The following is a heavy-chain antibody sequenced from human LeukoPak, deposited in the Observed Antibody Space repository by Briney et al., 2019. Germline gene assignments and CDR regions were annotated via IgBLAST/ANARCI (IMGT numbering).Heavy chain of an antibody. D-gene: IGHD3-22*01. Sequence: PSETLSLTCTVSGGSISSYYWSWIRQPPGKGLEWIGYIYYSGSTNYNPSLKSRVTISVDTSKNQFSLKLSSVTAADTAVYYCARAFDSSGYYQSWFDPWGQGTLVTVSS. J-gene: IGHJ5*02. V-gene: IGHV4-59*01. CDR1: GGSISSYY. CDR2: IYYSGST. CDR3: ARAFDSSGYYQSWFDP.